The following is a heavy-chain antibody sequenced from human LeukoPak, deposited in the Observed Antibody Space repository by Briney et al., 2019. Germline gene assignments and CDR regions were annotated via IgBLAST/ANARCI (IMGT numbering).Heavy chain of an antibody. CDR2: IIPIFGTA. J-gene: IGHJ5*02. CDR1: RGTFSSYA. V-gene: IGHV1-69*13. CDR3: ASTYDSSA. Sequence: GASVKVSCKASRGTFSSYAISWVRQAPGQGFEWMGGIIPIFGTANYAQKFQGRVTITADESTSTAYMELSSLRSEDTAVYYCASTYDSSAWGQGTLVTVSS. D-gene: IGHD3-22*01.